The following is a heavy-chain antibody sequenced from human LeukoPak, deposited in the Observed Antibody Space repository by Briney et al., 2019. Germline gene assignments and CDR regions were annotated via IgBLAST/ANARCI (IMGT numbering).Heavy chain of an antibody. CDR1: GFTFSSYA. D-gene: IGHD4-11*01. V-gene: IGHV3-23*01. CDR3: AKGETTTGWRRGDY. CDR2: ISASGGNT. Sequence: GGSLRLSCAASGFTFSSYAMTWVRQAPGKGLEWLSSISASGGNTYYVGSVKGRFTISRDNSKNTLYLQLNSLRPDDTAVYYCAKGETTTGWRRGDYWGQGTLVTVSS. J-gene: IGHJ4*02.